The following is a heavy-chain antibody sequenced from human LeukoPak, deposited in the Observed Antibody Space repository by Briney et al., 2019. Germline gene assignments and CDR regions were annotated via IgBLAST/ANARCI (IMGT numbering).Heavy chain of an antibody. D-gene: IGHD3-10*01. CDR3: ATGIWFGETPQN. CDR2: FDPEDGET. CDR1: GYTLTELS. V-gene: IGHV1-24*01. J-gene: IGHJ4*02. Sequence: ASVKVSCKVSGYTLTELSMHWVRQAPGKGLEWMGGFDPEDGETIYAQKFQGRVTMTEDTSTDTAYMELSSLRSEDTAVYYCATGIWFGETPQNWGQGTLVTVSS.